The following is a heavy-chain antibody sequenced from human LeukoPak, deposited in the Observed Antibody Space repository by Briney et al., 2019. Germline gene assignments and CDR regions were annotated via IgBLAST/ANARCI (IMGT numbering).Heavy chain of an antibody. CDR2: ISGSGGST. Sequence: GGSLRLSCAASGFTLSSYAMSWVRQAPGEGLEWVSAISGSGGSTYYADSVKGRFTISRDNSKNTLYLQMNSMRAEDTAVYYCAKSGDGYSQGYYWGQGTLVTVSS. V-gene: IGHV3-23*01. CDR1: GFTLSSYA. D-gene: IGHD5-24*01. J-gene: IGHJ4*02. CDR3: AKSGDGYSQGYY.